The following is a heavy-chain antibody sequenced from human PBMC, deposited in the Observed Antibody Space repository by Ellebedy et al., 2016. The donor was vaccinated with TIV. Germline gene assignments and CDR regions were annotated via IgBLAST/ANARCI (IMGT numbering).Heavy chain of an antibody. V-gene: IGHV4-38-2*02. D-gene: IGHD3-16*01. Sequence: MPSETLSLPCTVSGYSISSGHFWVWIRQPPGKGLEWIGSIYRSVTTYYNPSLKSRVTISVDTSKNQFSLKLNSVTAADTAVYYCARDGGSVRFDYWGQGTLVTVSS. CDR1: GYSISSGHF. CDR3: ARDGGSVRFDY. CDR2: IYRSVTT. J-gene: IGHJ4*02.